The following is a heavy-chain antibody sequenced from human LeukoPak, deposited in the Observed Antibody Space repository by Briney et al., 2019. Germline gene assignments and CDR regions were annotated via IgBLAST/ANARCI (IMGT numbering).Heavy chain of an antibody. Sequence: AASVKVSCKASGGTFSSYAISWVRQAPGQGLEWVGGIIPIFGTAKYAQKFQGRVTITADESTSTAYMELSSLRSEDTAVYYCARVGYSSGWYLFDYWGQGTLVTVSS. CDR2: IIPIFGTA. CDR3: ARVGYSSGWYLFDY. CDR1: GGTFSSYA. V-gene: IGHV1-69*13. D-gene: IGHD6-19*01. J-gene: IGHJ4*02.